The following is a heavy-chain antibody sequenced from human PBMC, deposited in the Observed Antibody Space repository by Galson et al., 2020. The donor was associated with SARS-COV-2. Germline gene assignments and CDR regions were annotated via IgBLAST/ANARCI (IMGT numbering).Heavy chain of an antibody. CDR1: GYTLTELS. CDR2: FDPEDGET. Sequence: ASVKVSCKVSGYTLTELSMHWVRQAPGKGLEWMGGFDPEDGETIYAQKFQGRVTMTEDTSTDTAYMELSSLRSEDTAAYYCATGPPVPAASMVPDNWFDPWGQGTLVTVSS. J-gene: IGHJ5*02. D-gene: IGHD2-2*01. CDR3: ATGPPVPAASMVPDNWFDP. V-gene: IGHV1-24*01.